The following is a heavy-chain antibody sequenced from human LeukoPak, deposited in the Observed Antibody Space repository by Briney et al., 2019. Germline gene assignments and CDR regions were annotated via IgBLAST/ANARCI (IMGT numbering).Heavy chain of an antibody. D-gene: IGHD6-13*01. CDR3: AKPSRSSSNEY. V-gene: IGHV3-7*05. CDR2: IKPDGSEE. Sequence: PGGSLRLSCAASGFTVGSNYMSWARQAPGKGLEWVATIKPDGSEEYYVDSVKGRFTISRDNAKNSLYLQMNSLRAEDTAVYYCAKPSRSSSNEYWGQGTLVTVSS. J-gene: IGHJ4*02. CDR1: GFTVGSNY.